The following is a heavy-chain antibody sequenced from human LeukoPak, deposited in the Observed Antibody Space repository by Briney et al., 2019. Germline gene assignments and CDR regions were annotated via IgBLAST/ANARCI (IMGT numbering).Heavy chain of an antibody. CDR2: ISVDGRST. CDR3: AAFYYDPAY. J-gene: IGHJ4*02. D-gene: IGHD3-22*01. V-gene: IGHV3-74*01. CDR1: GFTFRTYW. Sequence: GGSLRLSCAASGFTFRTYWMHWVRQAPGKGLIWVSRISVDGRSTSYADSVKGRFTISRDNAKNTLYLQMHSLRAEDTAVYYCAAFYYDPAYWGQGTLVTVSS.